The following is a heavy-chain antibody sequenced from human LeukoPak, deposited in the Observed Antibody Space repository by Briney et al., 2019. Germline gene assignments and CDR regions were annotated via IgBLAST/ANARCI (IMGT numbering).Heavy chain of an antibody. V-gene: IGHV4-34*01. Sequence: SETLSLTCAVYGGSFSGYYWSWIRQPPGKGLEWIGEINHSGSTNYNPSLKSRVTISVDTSKNQFSLKLSSVTAADTAVYYCAIYDSSDYYYEEYFQHWGQGTLVTVAS. J-gene: IGHJ1*01. CDR3: AIYDSSDYYYEEYFQH. CDR2: INHSGST. CDR1: GGSFSGYY. D-gene: IGHD3-22*01.